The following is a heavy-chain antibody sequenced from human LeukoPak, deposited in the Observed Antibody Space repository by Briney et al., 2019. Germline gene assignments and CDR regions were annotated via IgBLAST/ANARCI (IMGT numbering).Heavy chain of an antibody. CDR3: ARANSGIVGATTVDY. CDR2: IIPILGIA. V-gene: IGHV1-69*04. Sequence: ASVKVSCKASGGTFSSYAISWVRQAPGQGLEWMGRIIPILGIANYAQKFQGRVTITADKSTSTAYMELSSLGSEDTAVYYCARANSGIVGATTVDYWGQGTLVTVSS. J-gene: IGHJ4*02. CDR1: GGTFSSYA. D-gene: IGHD1-26*01.